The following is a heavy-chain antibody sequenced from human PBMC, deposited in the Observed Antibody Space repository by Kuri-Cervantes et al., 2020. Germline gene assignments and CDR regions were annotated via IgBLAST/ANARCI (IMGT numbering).Heavy chain of an antibody. CDR1: GGSISSSSYY. J-gene: IGHJ4*02. D-gene: IGHD3-10*01. V-gene: IGHV4-39*01. CDR3: ARRGVRGVIPFDY. Sequence: SETLSLTSAVSGGSISSSSYYWGWNRQPPGKGLEWIGSIYYSGSTYYNPSLKSRVTISVDTSKNQFSLKLSSVTAADTAVYYCARRGVRGVIPFDYWGQGTLVTVSS. CDR2: IYYSGST.